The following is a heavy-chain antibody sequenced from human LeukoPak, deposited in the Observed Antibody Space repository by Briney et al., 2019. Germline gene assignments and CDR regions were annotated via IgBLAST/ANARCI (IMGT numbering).Heavy chain of an antibody. CDR3: TRHDSDRYPVVGAPWGAFDI. J-gene: IGHJ3*02. CDR2: IYPGDSDT. Sequence: GESLKISCKGSGYRFSSYWIGWVRQKPGKGLEWMGIIYPGDSDTRYSPSFQGQVTISADKSISTAYLQWSSLKASDSAIYYCTRHDSDRYPVVGAPWGAFDIWGQGTMVTVSS. D-gene: IGHD1-26*01. CDR1: GYRFSSYW. V-gene: IGHV5-51*01.